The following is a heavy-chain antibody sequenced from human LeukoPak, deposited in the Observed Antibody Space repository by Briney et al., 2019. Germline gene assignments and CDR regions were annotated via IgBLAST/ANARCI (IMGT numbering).Heavy chain of an antibody. J-gene: IGHJ6*03. CDR2: ISGSGGST. CDR3: AKGAKRLGYCSSTSCPYGYYMDV. Sequence: GGSLRLSCTASGFTFSSYAMSWVRQAPGKGLEWVSAISGSGGSTYYADSVKGRFTISRDNSKNTLYLQMNSLRAEDTAVYYCAKGAKRLGYCSSTSCPYGYYMDVWGKGTTVTVSS. D-gene: IGHD2-2*01. V-gene: IGHV3-23*01. CDR1: GFTFSSYA.